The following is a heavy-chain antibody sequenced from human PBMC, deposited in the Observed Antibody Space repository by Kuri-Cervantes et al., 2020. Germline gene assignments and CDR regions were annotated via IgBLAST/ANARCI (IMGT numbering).Heavy chain of an antibody. J-gene: IGHJ4*02. D-gene: IGHD3-10*01. CDR3: ARARSNFGSGSYVDY. V-gene: IGHV3-33*01. Sequence: GSLRLSCAASGSTFSSYGMHWVRQAPGKGLEWVTIIWYDGSNKYYADSVKGRFTISRDNSKNTLSLQMNSLRAEDTAVYYCARARSNFGSGSYVDYWGQGTLVTVSS. CDR1: GSTFSSYG. CDR2: IWYDGSNK.